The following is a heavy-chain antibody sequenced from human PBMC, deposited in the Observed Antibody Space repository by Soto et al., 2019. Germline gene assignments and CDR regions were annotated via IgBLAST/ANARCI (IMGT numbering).Heavy chain of an antibody. CDR1: GFTFSGHA. Sequence: EVQLVESGGGLVQPGGSLRLSCAASGFTFSGHAMNWVRQAPGKGLEWISYISNTGSSIYYADSVKGRFTISRDNAKNSLYLLMNSLRAEDTAVYYCARDPYSATTVTIFAYWGQGALVTVSS. V-gene: IGHV3-48*01. D-gene: IGHD4-17*01. CDR3: ARDPYSATTVTIFAY. J-gene: IGHJ4*02. CDR2: ISNTGSSI.